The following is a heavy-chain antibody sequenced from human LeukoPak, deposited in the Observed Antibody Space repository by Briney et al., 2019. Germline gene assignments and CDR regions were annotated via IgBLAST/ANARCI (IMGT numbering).Heavy chain of an antibody. D-gene: IGHD2-15*01. CDR1: GGSFSGYY. Sequence: SETLSLTCAVYGGSFSGYYWSWIRQPPGKGLEWIGEINHSASTNYNPSLKSRVTISVDTSKNQFSLKLSSVTAADTAVYYCARVSGGICGYWGQGTLVTVSS. J-gene: IGHJ4*02. CDR2: INHSAST. CDR3: ARVSGGICGY. V-gene: IGHV4-34*01.